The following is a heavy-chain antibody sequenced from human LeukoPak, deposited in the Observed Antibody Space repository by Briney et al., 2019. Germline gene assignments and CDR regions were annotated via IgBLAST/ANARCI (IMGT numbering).Heavy chain of an antibody. J-gene: IGHJ3*02. Sequence: PGGSLRLSCAASGFTFSSYATSWVRQASGKGLEWVSAISGSGGTTYYADSVKGRFTISRDSSKNTLYLQMNSLRAEDTAVYYCAKTRLEWLRPFDPDAFDIWGQGTMVTVSS. D-gene: IGHD5-12*01. CDR1: GFTFSSYA. CDR3: AKTRLEWLRPFDPDAFDI. V-gene: IGHV3-23*01. CDR2: ISGSGGTT.